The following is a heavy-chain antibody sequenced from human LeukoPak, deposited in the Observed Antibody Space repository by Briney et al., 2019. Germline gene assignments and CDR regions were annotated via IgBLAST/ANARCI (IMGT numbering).Heavy chain of an antibody. Sequence: GGSLRLSCAASGFTFSNYWMSWVRQAPGKGLEWVANIKQDRSEKYYVDSVKGRFTISRDNSKNTLYLQMNSLRAEDTAVYYCAKEVRGVGYWGQGTLVTVSS. J-gene: IGHJ4*02. CDR1: GFTFSNYW. D-gene: IGHD2-8*01. CDR2: IKQDRSEK. V-gene: IGHV3-7*01. CDR3: AKEVRGVGY.